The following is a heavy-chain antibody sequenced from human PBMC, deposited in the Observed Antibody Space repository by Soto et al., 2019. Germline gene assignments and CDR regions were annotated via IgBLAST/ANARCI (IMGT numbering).Heavy chain of an antibody. Sequence: PGGSLRLSCAASGFTFSDCSMHWVRQAPGKGLEWVASTSYNGDNKYYGDSVKGRFTISRDNAKNSLYLQMNSLRDEDTALYYCARGVVGGTTDWGQGTLVTVSS. J-gene: IGHJ4*02. CDR1: GFTFSDCS. D-gene: IGHD1-26*01. V-gene: IGHV3-30*03. CDR2: TSYNGDNK. CDR3: ARGVVGGTTD.